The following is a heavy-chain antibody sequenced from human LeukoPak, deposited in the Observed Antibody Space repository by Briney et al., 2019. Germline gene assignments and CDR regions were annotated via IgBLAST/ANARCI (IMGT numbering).Heavy chain of an antibody. D-gene: IGHD5/OR15-5a*01. CDR2: IRFDGSNK. J-gene: IGHJ4*02. CDR1: RFTFSSFD. V-gene: IGHV3-30*02. CDR3: ARQIGVSIDY. Sequence: GGSLRLSCAASRFTFSSFDMHWVRQAPGKGLEWVTFIRFDGSNKYYADSVKGRFTISIDNSKNTPYLQMSSLRPEDTAVYYCARQIGVSIDYWGQGTLVTVSS.